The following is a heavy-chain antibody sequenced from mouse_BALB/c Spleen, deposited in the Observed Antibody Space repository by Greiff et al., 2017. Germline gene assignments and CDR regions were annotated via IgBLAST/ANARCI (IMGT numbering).Heavy chain of an antibody. CDR3: ARGGLRRGFAY. CDR2: ISSGGST. CDR1: GFTFSSYA. Sequence: EVQLVESGGGLVKPGGSLKLSCAASGFTFSSYAMSWVRQTPEKRLEWVASISSGGSTYYPDSVKGRFTISRDNARNILYLQMSSLRSEDTAMYYCARGGLRRGFAYWGQGTLVTVSA. D-gene: IGHD2-4*01. J-gene: IGHJ3*01. V-gene: IGHV5-6-5*01.